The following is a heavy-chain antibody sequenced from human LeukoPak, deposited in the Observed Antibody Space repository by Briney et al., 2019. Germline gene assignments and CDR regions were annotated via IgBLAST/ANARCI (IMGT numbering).Heavy chain of an antibody. V-gene: IGHV1-2*06. Sequence: ASVKVSCKASGYTFTDSYIHWVRQAPGQGLEWMGRINPNSGDPNYPQTFQGRVTMTRDTSISTAYMEMSSLTSDDTAVYYCAXXXXXXXXGVCFTDYYIDVWGKGTTVTVSS. J-gene: IGHJ6*03. CDR2: INPNSGDP. D-gene: IGHD2-8*01. CDR3: AXXXXXXXXGVCFTDYYIDV. CDR1: GYTFTDSY.